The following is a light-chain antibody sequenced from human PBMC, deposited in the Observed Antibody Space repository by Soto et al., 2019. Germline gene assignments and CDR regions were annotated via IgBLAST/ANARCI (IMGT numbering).Light chain of an antibody. CDR1: SSDVGSYNL. CDR2: EGS. J-gene: IGLJ1*01. V-gene: IGLV2-23*03. CDR3: CSYAGSSTFEV. Sequence: QSALTLPASVSGSPGQSITISCTGTSSDVGSYNLVSWYQQHPGKAPKLMIYEGSKRPSGVSNRFSGSKSGNTASLTISGLQAEDEADYYCCSYAGSSTFEVFGTGTKLTVL.